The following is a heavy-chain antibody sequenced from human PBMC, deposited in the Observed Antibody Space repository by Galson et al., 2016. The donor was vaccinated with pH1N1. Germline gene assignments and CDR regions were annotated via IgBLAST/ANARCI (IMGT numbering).Heavy chain of an antibody. V-gene: IGHV4-59*01. CDR1: GDSINSYY. CDR2: IYFSGRT. J-gene: IGHJ6*02. Sequence: ETLSLTCIVSGDSINSYYWSWIRQPPRKGLEWIAYIYFSGRTNYNPSLKSRVTISVDRSKNHFSLNVNSVTAADTAVYYCARGPYYYYSGLDVWGQGTTVTVSS. CDR3: ARGPYYYYSGLDV.